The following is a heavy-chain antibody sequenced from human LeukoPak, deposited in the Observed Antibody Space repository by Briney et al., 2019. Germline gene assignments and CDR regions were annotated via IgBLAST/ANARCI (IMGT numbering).Heavy chain of an antibody. CDR3: ATERAVALQNWFDP. V-gene: IGHV1-18*01. CDR1: GYTFTSYG. Sequence: ASVKVSCKASGYTFTSYGISWVRQAPGQGLEWMGWISAYNGNTNYAQKLQGRVTMTTDTSTSTAYMELSSLTSDDTAVYYCATERAVALQNWFDPWGQGTLVTVSS. J-gene: IGHJ5*02. D-gene: IGHD6-19*01. CDR2: ISAYNGNT.